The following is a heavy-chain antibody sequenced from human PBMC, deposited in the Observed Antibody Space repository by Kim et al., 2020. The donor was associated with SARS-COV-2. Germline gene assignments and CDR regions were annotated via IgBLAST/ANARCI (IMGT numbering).Heavy chain of an antibody. CDR1: GFTFSDYY. CDR3: TRGGSRSSKEYFQF. V-gene: IGHV3-72*01. Sequence: GGSLRLSCAASGFTFSDYYMDWVRQAPGKGLEWVGRSRDKTNRYTTEYAASVRGRFIISRDDSRNSLYLQMNSLKTEDTAVYYCTRGGSRSSKEYFQFWGQGTLAIVSS. J-gene: IGHJ1*01. D-gene: IGHD3-10*01. CDR2: SRDKTNRYTT.